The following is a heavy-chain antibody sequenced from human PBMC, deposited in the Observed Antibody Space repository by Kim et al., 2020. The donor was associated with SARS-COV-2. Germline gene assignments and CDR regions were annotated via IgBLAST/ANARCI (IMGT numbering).Heavy chain of an antibody. J-gene: IGHJ4*02. CDR2: IYTDNGNT. CDR3: ARGSTMMYEF. Sequence: ASVKVSCKASGYTFTSNAIHWVRQAPGQGLEWMGWIYTDNGNTVYSQKLQDRVTISRDTSASTVYMEMSSLRSEDTAVYYCARGSTMMYEFWGQGTLVTVPS. D-gene: IGHD3-22*01. V-gene: IGHV1-3*04. CDR1: GYTFTSNA.